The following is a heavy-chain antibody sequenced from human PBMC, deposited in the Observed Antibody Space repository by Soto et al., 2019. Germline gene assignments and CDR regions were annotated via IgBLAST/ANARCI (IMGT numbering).Heavy chain of an antibody. CDR2: VYHTGDT. Sequence: SETLSLTCGVSGGTVASSHWWSWVRQSPGRGLEWIGNVYHTGDTNFNPSLQSRVTFSVDKSNNQFSLRLTYVTAADTAVYFCAREIVTAGANNSLDPWGHGTMVTVYS. D-gene: IGHD2-21*02. J-gene: IGHJ5*02. V-gene: IGHV4-4*02. CDR3: AREIVTAGANNSLDP. CDR1: GGTVASSHW.